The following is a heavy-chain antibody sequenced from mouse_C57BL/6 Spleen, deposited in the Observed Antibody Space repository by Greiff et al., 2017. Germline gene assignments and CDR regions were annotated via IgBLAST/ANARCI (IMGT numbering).Heavy chain of an antibody. V-gene: IGHV1-15*01. Sequence: QVQLQQSGAELVRPGASVTLSCKASGYTFTDYEMHWVKQTPVHGLEWIGAIDPETGGTAYNQKFKGKAILTADKSSSTAYMELRSLTSEDSAVYYCTRYYYGPHDYWGQGTTLTVSS. CDR2: IDPETGGT. J-gene: IGHJ2*01. CDR1: GYTFTDYE. CDR3: TRYYYGPHDY. D-gene: IGHD1-1*01.